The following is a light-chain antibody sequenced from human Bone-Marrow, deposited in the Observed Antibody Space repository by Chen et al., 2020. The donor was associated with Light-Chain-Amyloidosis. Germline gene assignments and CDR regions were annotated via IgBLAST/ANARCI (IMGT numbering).Light chain of an antibody. J-gene: IGLJ3*02. V-gene: IGLV3-25*03. CDR3: QSADSSDLGV. CDR2: TDR. Sequence: SYELTQPPSVSVSPGQTARITCSGDALPKQYAYWYQQKPGQAPVLVIYTDRERPSGIPERFSGSSSGTTVTLTISGVQAEDEADYYCQSADSSDLGVFGGGTKLTVL. CDR1: ALPKQY.